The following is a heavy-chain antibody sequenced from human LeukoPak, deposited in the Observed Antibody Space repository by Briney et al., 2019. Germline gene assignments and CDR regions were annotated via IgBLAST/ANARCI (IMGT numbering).Heavy chain of an antibody. CDR3: ATGRVDYGDYGVVKH. CDR2: INSDGSRT. CDR1: GFTFSRYW. V-gene: IGHV3-74*01. D-gene: IGHD4-17*01. J-gene: IGHJ1*01. Sequence: GSLRLSCEASGFTFSRYWMHWVRQAPGKGLVWVSRINSDGSRTTYADSVRGRFTISRDNAKNTLYLQMNSLRAEDTAVYYCATGRVDYGDYGVVKHWGQGTLVTVSS.